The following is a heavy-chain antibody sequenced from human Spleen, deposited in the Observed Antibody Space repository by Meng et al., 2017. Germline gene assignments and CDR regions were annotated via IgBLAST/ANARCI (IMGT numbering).Heavy chain of an antibody. D-gene: IGHD6-13*01. V-gene: IGHV3-23*01. CDR2: ISGGGRAR. CDR3: AKDPTRIAAAGTLDY. J-gene: IGHJ4*02. CDR1: GFTFSNYA. Sequence: GGSLRLSCAASGFTFSNYAMSWVRQAPGAGLEWVSDISGGGRARYYADSVKGRFAISRDNSKNTLYLQMNSLRAEDTAVYYCAKDPTRIAAAGTLDYWGQGTLVTVSS.